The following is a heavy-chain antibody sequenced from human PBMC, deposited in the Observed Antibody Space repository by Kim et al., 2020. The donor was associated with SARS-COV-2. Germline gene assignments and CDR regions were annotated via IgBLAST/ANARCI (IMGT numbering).Heavy chain of an antibody. CDR3: ARDLREGYDSPTDNYADY. Sequence: KGRFTISRDNSKNTLYLQMNRLRAEDTAVYYCARDLREGYDSPTDNYADYWGQGTLVTVSS. D-gene: IGHD5-12*01. J-gene: IGHJ4*02. V-gene: IGHV3-30*07.